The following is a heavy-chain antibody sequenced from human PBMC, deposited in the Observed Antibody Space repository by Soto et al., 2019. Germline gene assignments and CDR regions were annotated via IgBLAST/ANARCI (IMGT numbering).Heavy chain of an antibody. CDR1: GGSISSYY. CDR2: IYYSGST. V-gene: IGHV4-59*08. D-gene: IGHD1-1*01. Sequence: QVQLQESGPGLVKPSETLSLTCTVSGGSISSYYWSWIRQPPGKGLKWIGYIYYSGSTNYNPSLKGXVTISVDTSKNQFSLRLTSVTAADTAVYYCARLRGERAFDIWGQGTMVTVSS. CDR3: ARLRGERAFDI. J-gene: IGHJ3*02.